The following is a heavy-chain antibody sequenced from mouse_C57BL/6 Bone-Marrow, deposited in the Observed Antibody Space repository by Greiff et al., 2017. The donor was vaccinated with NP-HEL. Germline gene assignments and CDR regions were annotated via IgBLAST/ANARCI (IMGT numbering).Heavy chain of an antibody. CDR3: ARDPDY. CDR1: GYTFTDYY. CDR2: IYPGSGNT. Sequence: VKLMESGAELVRPGASVKLSCKASGYTFTDYYINWVKQRPGQGLEWIARIYPGSGNTYYNEKFKGKATLTAEKSSSTAYMQLSSLTSEDSAVYFCARDPDYWGQGTTLTVSS. V-gene: IGHV1-76*01. J-gene: IGHJ2*01.